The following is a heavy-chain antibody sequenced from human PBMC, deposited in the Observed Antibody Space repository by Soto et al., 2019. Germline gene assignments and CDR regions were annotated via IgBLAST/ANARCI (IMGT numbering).Heavy chain of an antibody. J-gene: IGHJ4*02. D-gene: IGHD2-2*02. CDR3: AKDPLTGLNTAPRGGD. V-gene: IGHV3-23*01. CDR2: ISGSGGST. Sequence: EVQLLESGGGLVQPGGSLRLSCAASGFTFSSYAMSWVRQAPGKGLEWVSAISGSGGSTYYADSVKGRFTISRDNSKNTLYLQMNSLKAEDTAVYYCAKDPLTGLNTAPRGGDWGQGTLVTVSS. CDR1: GFTFSSYA.